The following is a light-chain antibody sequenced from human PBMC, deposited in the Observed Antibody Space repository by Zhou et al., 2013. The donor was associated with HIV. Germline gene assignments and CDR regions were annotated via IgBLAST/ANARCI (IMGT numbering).Light chain of an antibody. CDR1: QDITNF. CDR3: QHYDLLPPYT. V-gene: IGKV1-33*01. Sequence: DIQMTQSPSSLSASVGDRVTITCQASQDITNFLNWFQQKPGSAPKLLISDASDLESGVPSRFSGAGSGTYFTFTITSLQPEDIATYYCQHYDLLPPYTFGQGT. J-gene: IGKJ2*01. CDR2: DAS.